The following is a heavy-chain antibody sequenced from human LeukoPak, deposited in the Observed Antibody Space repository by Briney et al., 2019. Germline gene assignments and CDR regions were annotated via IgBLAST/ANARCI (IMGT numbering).Heavy chain of an antibody. V-gene: IGHV3-30*02. CDR1: GFTFSSYG. Sequence: GGSLRLSCAASGFTFSSYGMHWVRQAPGKGLQWVAFIWYDGSNKYYADSVKGRFTISRDHSKKTLYLQKESLTDEDTAVYYCAKGYCSSTSCSLGRMDVWGKGPTVTVSS. D-gene: IGHD2-2*01. J-gene: IGHJ6*03. CDR2: IWYDGSNK. CDR3: AKGYCSSTSCSLGRMDV.